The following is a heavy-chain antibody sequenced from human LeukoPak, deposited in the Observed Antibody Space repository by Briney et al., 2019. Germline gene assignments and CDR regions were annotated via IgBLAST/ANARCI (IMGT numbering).Heavy chain of an antibody. CDR1: GGAFSSYA. CDR2: IIPIFGTA. Sequence: AASVKVSCKASGGAFSSYAISWVRQAPGQGLEWMGGIIPIFGTANYAQKFQGRVTITADESTSTAYMELSSLRSEDTAVYYCARADGGSWPLDPWGQGTLVTVSS. D-gene: IGHD6-13*01. CDR3: ARADGGSWPLDP. J-gene: IGHJ5*02. V-gene: IGHV1-69*13.